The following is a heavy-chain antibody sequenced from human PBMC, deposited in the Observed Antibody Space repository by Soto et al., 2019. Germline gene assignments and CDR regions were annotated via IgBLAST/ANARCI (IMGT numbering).Heavy chain of an antibody. V-gene: IGHV5-10-1*01. CDR3: ARSSSGFYYYYGMDV. Sequence: GESLKISCNGSGYIFTSYWISWVRQMPGKGLEWMGRIDPSDSYTNYSPSFQGHVTISADKSISTAYLQWSSLKASDTAMYYCARSSSGFYYYYGMDVWGQGTTVTVSS. D-gene: IGHD6-6*01. CDR1: GYIFTSYW. J-gene: IGHJ6*02. CDR2: IDPSDSYT.